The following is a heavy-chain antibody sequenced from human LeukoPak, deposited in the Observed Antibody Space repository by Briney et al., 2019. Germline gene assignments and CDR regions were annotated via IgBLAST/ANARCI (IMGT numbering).Heavy chain of an antibody. CDR2: ISYDGSNK. CDR3: AKDHGVDFWSGEGDYFDY. V-gene: IGHV3-30*18. J-gene: IGHJ4*02. CDR1: GFTFSSYG. D-gene: IGHD3-3*01. Sequence: GRSLRLSCAASGFTFSSYGMHWVRQAPGKGLEWVAVISYDGSNKYYADSVKGRFTISRDNSKNTLYLQMNSLRAEDTAVYYCAKDHGVDFWSGEGDYFDYWGQGTLVTGSS.